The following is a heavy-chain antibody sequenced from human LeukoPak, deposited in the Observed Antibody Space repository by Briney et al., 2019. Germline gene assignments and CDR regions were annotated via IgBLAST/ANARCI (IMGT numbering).Heavy chain of an antibody. CDR3: ARGPYSGYTLRPLDY. V-gene: IGHV4-39*07. CDR2: VYYSGST. J-gene: IGHJ4*02. Sequence: SETLSLTCTVSGGSISSDSHYWGWIRQSPGKGLEWIGSVYYSGSTYYNPSLKSRVTISLDTSKNQFSLKLTSVIAADTAVYYCARGPYSGYTLRPLDYWGQGTLVTVSS. D-gene: IGHD5-12*01. CDR1: GGSISSDSHY.